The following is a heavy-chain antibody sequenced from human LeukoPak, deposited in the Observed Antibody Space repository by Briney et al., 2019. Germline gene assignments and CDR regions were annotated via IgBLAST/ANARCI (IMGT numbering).Heavy chain of an antibody. Sequence: PSETLSLTCSVSGGSISGYYWSWLRQPPGKGLEWIGNIYYSGSTNYNPSLKSRVTISVDTFQEQVSLKMSSVTAADTAVYYCARVPRVRGVIGTTYYYYGMDVWGQGTTVNVSS. CDR3: ARVPRVRGVIGTTYYYYGMDV. CDR2: IYYSGST. CDR1: GGSISGYY. J-gene: IGHJ6*02. V-gene: IGHV4-59*01. D-gene: IGHD3-10*01.